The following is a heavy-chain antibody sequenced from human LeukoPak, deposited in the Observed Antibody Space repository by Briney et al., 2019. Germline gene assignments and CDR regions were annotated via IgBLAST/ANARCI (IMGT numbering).Heavy chain of an antibody. CDR2: ISGSGGST. CDR1: GFTFSSYA. Sequence: GGSLRLSCAASGFTFSSYAMSWVRQAPGKGLEWVSVISGSGGSTYYADSVKGRFTISRDNPKNTLYLQMNSLRAEDTAVYYCGRELDWLPTLDYWGQGTLVTVSS. D-gene: IGHD3-9*01. CDR3: GRELDWLPTLDY. J-gene: IGHJ4*02. V-gene: IGHV3-23*01.